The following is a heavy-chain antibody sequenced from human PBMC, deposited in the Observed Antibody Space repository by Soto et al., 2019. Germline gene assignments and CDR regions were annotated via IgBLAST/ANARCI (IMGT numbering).Heavy chain of an antibody. CDR2: IYFTGNT. D-gene: IGHD6-25*01. Sequence: SETLSLTCSASGGSITSSSHFWGWVRQPPGKGLEWIGTIYFTGNTYYTPSLKSRLTMSIDTSKNEFSLRLNSVTAADTAVYYCAGQTFTIAAASYGRSNWFDPWGPGTLVTAPQ. CDR3: AGQTFTIAAASYGRSNWFDP. J-gene: IGHJ5*02. CDR1: GGSITSSSHF. V-gene: IGHV4-39*01.